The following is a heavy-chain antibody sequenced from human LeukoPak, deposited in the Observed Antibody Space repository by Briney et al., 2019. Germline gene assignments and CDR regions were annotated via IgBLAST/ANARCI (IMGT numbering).Heavy chain of an antibody. J-gene: IGHJ5*02. CDR3: ARDNSVGDNAWWFDP. Sequence: ASVKVSCKASGYTFTSYDIGWVRQAPGQGLEWMGLINPTGGSTGYAQKFQGRVTMTRDMSTSTDYMELSSLRSEDTAIYYCARDNSVGDNAWWFDPWGQGTLVTVSS. CDR1: GYTFTSYD. V-gene: IGHV1-46*01. D-gene: IGHD1-26*01. CDR2: INPTGGST.